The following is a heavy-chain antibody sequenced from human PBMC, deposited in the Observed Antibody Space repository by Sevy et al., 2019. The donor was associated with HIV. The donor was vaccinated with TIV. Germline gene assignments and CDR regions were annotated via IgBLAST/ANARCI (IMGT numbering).Heavy chain of an antibody. CDR3: AGTDYDSSGYQLDY. V-gene: IGHV4-59*01. CDR1: GGSISSYY. J-gene: IGHJ4*02. Sequence: SETLSLTCTVSGGSISSYYWSWIRQPPGKGLEWVGYIYSSGSTTYNPSLKRRVTISVDTSKNQFALKLSTVTGADTAVDYCAGTDYDSSGYQLDYWGQGTLVTVSS. D-gene: IGHD3-22*01. CDR2: IYSSGST.